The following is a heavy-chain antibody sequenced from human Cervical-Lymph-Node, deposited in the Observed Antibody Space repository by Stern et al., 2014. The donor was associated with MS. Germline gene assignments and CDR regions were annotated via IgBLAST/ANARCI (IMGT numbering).Heavy chain of an antibody. CDR2: TSYDGTNK. Sequence: QVQLVESGGGVVQPGRSLRLSCVASGFTFSDYAMSWVRQAPGKGLEWVALTSYDGTNKYYADSVKARFTISRDNSKRTLSLLINSLRAEDTAVYYCARKVTGRHYFDYWGQGTLVTVSS. V-gene: IGHV3-30-3*01. CDR1: GFTFSDYA. J-gene: IGHJ4*02. D-gene: IGHD3-10*01. CDR3: ARKVTGRHYFDY.